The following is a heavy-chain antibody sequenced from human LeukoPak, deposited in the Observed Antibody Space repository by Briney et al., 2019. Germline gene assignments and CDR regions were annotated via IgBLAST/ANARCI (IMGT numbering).Heavy chain of an antibody. V-gene: IGHV3-74*01. CDR2: ISPDGKDT. CDR3: AELGITMIGGV. D-gene: IGHD3-10*02. Sequence: PGGSLRLSCAASGFTFSNYWIYWVRQVPGKGLVWVSRISPDGKDTRYAESVKGRFTISRDNAKNTLYLQMNSLRAEDTAVYYCAELGITMIGGVWGKGTTVTISS. J-gene: IGHJ6*04. CDR1: GFTFSNYW.